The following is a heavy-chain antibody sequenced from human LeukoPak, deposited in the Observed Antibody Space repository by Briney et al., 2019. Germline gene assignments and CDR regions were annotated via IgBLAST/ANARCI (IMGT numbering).Heavy chain of an antibody. CDR1: GGSISGSSYY. CDR2: IYYSRST. V-gene: IGHV4-39*01. CDR3: ARHADSGFGQLAFDY. D-gene: IGHD3-10*01. J-gene: IGHJ4*02. Sequence: SETLSLTCIVSGGSISGSSYYWGWIRQPPGNGLEWIGSIYYSRSTYYNPSLKSRVTISVDTSKNQFSLKLSSVTAADTAVYYCARHADSGFGQLAFDYWGQGTLVTVSS.